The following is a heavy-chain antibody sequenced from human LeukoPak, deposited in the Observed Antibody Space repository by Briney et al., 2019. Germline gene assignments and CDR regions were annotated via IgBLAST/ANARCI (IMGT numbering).Heavy chain of an antibody. V-gene: IGHV3-7*01. CDR2: IKTDGSDK. Sequence: GGPLRLSCAASGFTFSDYWMTWVRQAPGKGLEWVANIKTDGSDKSYVDSVKGRFTISRDNAKNSLYLQMNSLRAEDTAVYYCAREANLLWFGEGGFDYWGQGTLVTVSS. J-gene: IGHJ4*02. CDR3: AREANLLWFGEGGFDY. D-gene: IGHD3-10*01. CDR1: GFTFSDYW.